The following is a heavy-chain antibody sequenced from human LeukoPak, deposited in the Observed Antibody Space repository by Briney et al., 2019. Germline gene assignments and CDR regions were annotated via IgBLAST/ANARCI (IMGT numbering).Heavy chain of an antibody. V-gene: IGHV4-38-2*02. CDR2: INHSGST. J-gene: IGHJ5*02. D-gene: IGHD6-13*01. CDR3: ARVRKSPYSSSWRNWFDP. Sequence: SETLSLTCTVSGYSISSGYYWGWIRQPPGKGLEWIGEINHSGSTNYNPSLKSRVTISVDTSKNQFSLKLSSVTAADTAVYYCARVRKSPYSSSWRNWFDPWGQGTLVTVSS. CDR1: GYSISSGYY.